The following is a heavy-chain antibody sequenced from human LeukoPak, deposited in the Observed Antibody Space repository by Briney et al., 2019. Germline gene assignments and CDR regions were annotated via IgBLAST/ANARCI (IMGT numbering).Heavy chain of an antibody. D-gene: IGHD6-13*01. CDR3: ARDSSTWYSGTYYYYGMDV. V-gene: IGHV3-7*01. CDR2: IRQDGSEK. CDR1: GFTFSSYA. Sequence: GGSLRLSCAASGFTFSSYAMHWVRQAPGKGLEWVANIRQDGSEKYYVDSVKGRFTISRDNAENSLYLQMNSLRAEDTAVYYCARDSSTWYSGTYYYYGMDVWGQGTTVTVSS. J-gene: IGHJ6*02.